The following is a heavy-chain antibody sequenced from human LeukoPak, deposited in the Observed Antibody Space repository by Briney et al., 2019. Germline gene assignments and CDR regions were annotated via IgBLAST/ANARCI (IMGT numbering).Heavy chain of an antibody. D-gene: IGHD6-13*01. CDR3: AREQQLGPYYNHYMDV. J-gene: IGHJ6*03. CDR2: IIPIFGTA. V-gene: IGHV1-69*06. Sequence: ASVKVSCKASGGTFSSYAISWVRQAPGQGLEWMGGIIPIFGTANYAQEFQGRVTITADKSTSTAYMELSSLRSEDTAVYYCAREQQLGPYYNHYMDVWGKGTTVTISS. CDR1: GGTFSSYA.